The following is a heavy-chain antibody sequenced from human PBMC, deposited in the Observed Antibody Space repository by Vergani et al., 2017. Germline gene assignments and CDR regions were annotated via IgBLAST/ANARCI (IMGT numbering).Heavy chain of an antibody. J-gene: IGHJ3*02. D-gene: IGHD3-9*01. CDR3: ARVRSGAVLRSFDWLSQGAFDI. CDR2: INPSGGST. Sequence: QVQLVQSGAEVKKPGASVKVSCKASGYTFTSYYMHWVRQAPGQGLEWMGIINPSGGSTSHAQKFQGRVTMTRDTSTSTVYMELSSLRSEDTAVYYCARVRSGAVLRSFDWLSQGAFDIWGQGTMVTVSS. CDR1: GYTFTSYY. V-gene: IGHV1-46*01.